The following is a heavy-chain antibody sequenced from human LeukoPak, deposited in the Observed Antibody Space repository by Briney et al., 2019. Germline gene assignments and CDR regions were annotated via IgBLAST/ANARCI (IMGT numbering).Heavy chain of an antibody. CDR1: GFTFRSYA. D-gene: IGHD3-10*01. J-gene: IGHJ6*03. V-gene: IGHV3-23*01. Sequence: PGGSLRLSYAASGFTFRSYAMSWVRQAPGKGLEWVSSISASGGSTNYADSVKGRFTISRDNSKNTVYLQMNSLRAEDTAVYYCAKVMKGSERLTMVRGVIIKTAGLYYMDVWGKGTTVTVSS. CDR2: ISASGGST. CDR3: AKVMKGSERLTMVRGVIIKTAGLYYMDV.